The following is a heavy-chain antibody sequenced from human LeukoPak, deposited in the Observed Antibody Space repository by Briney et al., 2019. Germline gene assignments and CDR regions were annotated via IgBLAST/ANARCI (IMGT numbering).Heavy chain of an antibody. Sequence: SETLSLTCAVSAASISNYYWSWIRQAPGKGLEWIGYISTSGSTNYNHSLKSRVSISLDTSKNRFSLNLNFVTAADTAVYYCASPRSGYRYTFDYWGQGALVTDSS. CDR3: ASPRSGYRYTFDY. V-gene: IGHV4-4*09. D-gene: IGHD3-22*01. CDR1: AASISNYY. J-gene: IGHJ4*02. CDR2: ISTSGST.